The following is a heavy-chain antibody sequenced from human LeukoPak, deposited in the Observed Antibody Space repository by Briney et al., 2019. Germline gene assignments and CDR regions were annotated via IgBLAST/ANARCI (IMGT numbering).Heavy chain of an antibody. CDR3: ARHGDSSWYGWFDP. V-gene: IGHV4-39*01. J-gene: IGHJ5*02. CDR1: GGSISSSSYY. Sequence: PSETLSLTCTVSGGSISSSSYYWGWIRQPPGKGLEWIGSIYYSGSTYYNPSLKSRVTISVDTSKNQFSLKLSSVTAADTAVYYCARHGDSSWYGWFDPWGQGTLVTVSS. CDR2: IYYSGST. D-gene: IGHD6-13*01.